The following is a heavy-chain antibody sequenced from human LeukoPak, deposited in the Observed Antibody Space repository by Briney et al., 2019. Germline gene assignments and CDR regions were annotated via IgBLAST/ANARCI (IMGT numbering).Heavy chain of an antibody. V-gene: IGHV4-4*09. CDR2: IHTSGST. D-gene: IGHD3-16*01. CDR1: GGSISGVY. J-gene: IGHJ4*02. Sequence: SETLSLTCTVSGGSISGVYWNWIRQPPRKGLEWVGYIHTSGSTSFNPSLKSRLSFSIDTSKNQVSLRMSSVTATDTAVYYCTRRRGGWGEGEFDFWGQGIPVTVST. CDR3: TRRRGGWGEGEFDF.